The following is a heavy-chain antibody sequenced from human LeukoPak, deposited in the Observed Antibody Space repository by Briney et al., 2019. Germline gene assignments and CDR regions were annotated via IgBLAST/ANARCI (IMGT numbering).Heavy chain of an antibody. D-gene: IGHD5-12*01. CDR1: GDSISSGGYY. V-gene: IGHV4-30-2*01. Sequence: PSQTLSLTCTVSGDSISSGGYYWSWIRQPPGKGLEWIGYIYHSGSTYYNPSLKSRVTISVDRSENQFSLKLSSVTAADTAVYYCARDSGYDLSPWGQGTLVTVSS. CDR3: ARDSGYDLSP. J-gene: IGHJ4*02. CDR2: IYHSGST.